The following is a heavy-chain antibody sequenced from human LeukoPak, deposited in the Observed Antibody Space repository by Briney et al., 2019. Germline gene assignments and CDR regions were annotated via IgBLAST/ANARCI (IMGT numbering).Heavy chain of an antibody. Sequence: EASVKVSCKASGYTFTSYGISWVRQATGQGLEWMGWMNPNSGNTGYAQKFQGRVTMTRNTSISTAYMELSSLRSEDTAVYYCARGLTGDYTNWFDPWGRGTLVTVSS. CDR1: GYTFTSYG. D-gene: IGHD7-27*01. J-gene: IGHJ5*02. V-gene: IGHV1-8*02. CDR2: MNPNSGNT. CDR3: ARGLTGDYTNWFDP.